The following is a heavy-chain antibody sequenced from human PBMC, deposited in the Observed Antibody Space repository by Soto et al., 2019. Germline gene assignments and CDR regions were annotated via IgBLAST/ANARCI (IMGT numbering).Heavy chain of an antibody. Sequence: ASVKVSCKASGYTFTSYGIRWVRQAPGQGLELMGWISAYNGNTNYAQKLQGRVTMTTDTSTCTAYMELRSLRSDDTAVYYCARDLPRFTYYYDSSGYYFDYWGQGTLVTVYS. J-gene: IGHJ4*02. D-gene: IGHD3-22*01. CDR3: ARDLPRFTYYYDSSGYYFDY. V-gene: IGHV1-18*04. CDR2: ISAYNGNT. CDR1: GYTFTSYG.